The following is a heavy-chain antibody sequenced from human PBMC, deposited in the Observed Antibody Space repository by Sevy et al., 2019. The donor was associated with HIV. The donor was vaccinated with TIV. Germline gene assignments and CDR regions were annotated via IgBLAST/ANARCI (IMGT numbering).Heavy chain of an antibody. CDR2: IYYNGHI. D-gene: IGHD1-26*01. J-gene: IGHJ4*02. CDR1: GGSITSLY. V-gene: IGHV4-59*08. Sequence: SETLSLTCTVSGGSITSLYWKWIRQPPGKGLEWISNIYYNGHINYNPSLKSRVTLSLDTSKNQFSLRLSSVTAADTAMYYCAGENAWGRGYSWGQGTLVTVSS. CDR3: AGENAWGRGYS.